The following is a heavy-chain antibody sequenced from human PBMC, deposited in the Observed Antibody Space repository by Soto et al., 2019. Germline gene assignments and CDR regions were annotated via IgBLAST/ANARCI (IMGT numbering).Heavy chain of an antibody. J-gene: IGHJ4*02. CDR1: GYTFTGYY. CDR3: ARDYDSSGYPRYYFDY. CDR2: INPNSGGT. D-gene: IGHD3-22*01. V-gene: IGHV1-2*04. Sequence: GASVKVSCKASGYTFTGYYMHWVRQAPGQGLEWMGWINPNSGGTNYAQKFQGWVTMTRDTSISTAYMELSRLRSDDTAVYYCARDYDSSGYPRYYFDYWGQGTLVTV.